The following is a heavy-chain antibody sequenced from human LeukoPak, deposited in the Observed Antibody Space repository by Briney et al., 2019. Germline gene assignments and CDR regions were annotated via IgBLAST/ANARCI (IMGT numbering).Heavy chain of an antibody. CDR3: ARVVSTAYSDY. CDR1: GYTFTRYY. J-gene: IGHJ4*02. CDR2: INSTTGST. Sequence: ASAKVSCKASGYTFTRYYMHWVRQAPGQGLEWMGIINSTTGSTNYAQKLQGRVTMTRDTSTNTVYMDLSSLRSEDTAVYYCARVVSTAYSDYWGQGTLVTVSS. V-gene: IGHV1-46*03. D-gene: IGHD3-22*01.